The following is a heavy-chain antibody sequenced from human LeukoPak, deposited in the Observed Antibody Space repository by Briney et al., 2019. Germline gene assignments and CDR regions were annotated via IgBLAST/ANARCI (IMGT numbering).Heavy chain of an antibody. V-gene: IGHV4-61*02. Sequence: SETLSLTCTVSGGSISSGSYYSSWIRQPAGKGLEWIGRIYTSGSTNHNPSLKSRVTISVDTSKNQFSLKLSSVTAADTAVYYCARETLVVVINGFDIWGQGTMVTVSS. J-gene: IGHJ3*02. CDR1: GGSISSGSYY. D-gene: IGHD3-22*01. CDR2: IYTSGST. CDR3: ARETLVVVINGFDI.